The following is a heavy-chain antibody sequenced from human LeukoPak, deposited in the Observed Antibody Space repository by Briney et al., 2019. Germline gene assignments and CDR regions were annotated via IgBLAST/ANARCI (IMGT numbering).Heavy chain of an antibody. V-gene: IGHV3-30*03. CDR1: GFTFSSYS. D-gene: IGHD2-2*01. CDR3: AREFADIVVVPAAVNYYYYGMDV. J-gene: IGHJ6*02. CDR2: ISYDGSNK. Sequence: PGGSLRLSCAASGFTFSSYSMNWVRQAPGKGLEWVAVISYDGSNKYYADSVKGRFTISRDNSKNTLYLQMNSLRAEDTAVYYCAREFADIVVVPAAVNYYYYGMDVWGQGTTVTVSS.